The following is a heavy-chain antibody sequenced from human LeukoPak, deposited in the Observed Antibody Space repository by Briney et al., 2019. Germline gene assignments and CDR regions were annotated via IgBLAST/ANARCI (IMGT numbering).Heavy chain of an antibody. CDR3: AKEGRSLQTY. Sequence: GGSLRLSCAASGFMFSSNWMSWVRLAPGKELEWVANIKEDGTETYYVDSVKGRFTISRDNAKNSLYLQMNSLRVEDTAVYYCAKEGRSLQTYWGQGTLVTVSS. V-gene: IGHV3-7*03. CDR2: IKEDGTET. CDR1: GFMFSSNW. D-gene: IGHD5-24*01. J-gene: IGHJ4*02.